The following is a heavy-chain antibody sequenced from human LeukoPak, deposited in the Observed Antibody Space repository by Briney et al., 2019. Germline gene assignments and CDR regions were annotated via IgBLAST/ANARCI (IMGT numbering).Heavy chain of an antibody. CDR3: ARQTYYYGSGSYSPNPDY. D-gene: IGHD3-10*01. CDR1: GGSFSGYY. Sequence: PSETLSLTCAAYGGSFSGYYWSWIRQPPGKGLEWIGEINHSGSTNYNPSLKSRVTISVDTSKNQFSLKLSSVTAADTAVYYCARQTYYYGSGSYSPNPDYWGQGTLVTVSS. J-gene: IGHJ4*02. CDR2: INHSGST. V-gene: IGHV4-34*01.